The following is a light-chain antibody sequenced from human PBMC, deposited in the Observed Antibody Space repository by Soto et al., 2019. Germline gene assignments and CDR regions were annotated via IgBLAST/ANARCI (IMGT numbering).Light chain of an antibody. CDR2: GAS. J-gene: IGKJ1*01. V-gene: IGKV3-15*01. Sequence: ETAMAQSPATLSLSPGERATLSCRASQSVSTNLAWYQQKPGQAPRLLIYGASTRATGVAARFSAGGSGTELTLTISSLQSEDFAIYYCQQYNNWPRTFGQGTKVEVK. CDR3: QQYNNWPRT. CDR1: QSVSTN.